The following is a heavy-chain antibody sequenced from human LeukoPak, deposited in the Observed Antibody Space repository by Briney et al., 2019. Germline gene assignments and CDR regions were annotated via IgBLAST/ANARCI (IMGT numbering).Heavy chain of an antibody. Sequence: SETLSLTCAVYGGSFSGYYWSWIRQPPGKGLEWIGEINHSGSTNYNPSLKSRVTISVDTFKNQFSLKLSSVTAADTAVYYCARDPRYCSSTNCYIDYWGQGTLVTVSS. CDR1: GGSFSGYY. V-gene: IGHV4-34*01. J-gene: IGHJ4*02. CDR2: INHSGST. CDR3: ARDPRYCSSTNCYIDY. D-gene: IGHD2-2*01.